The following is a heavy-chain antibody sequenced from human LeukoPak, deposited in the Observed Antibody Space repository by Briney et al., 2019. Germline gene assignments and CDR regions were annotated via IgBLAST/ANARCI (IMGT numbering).Heavy chain of an antibody. Sequence: GGSLRLSCAASGFTFNTYGMSWVRQAPGKGLVWVSRINSDGSSTSYADSVKGRFTISRDNAKNTLYLQMNSLRAEDTAVYYCAKDDYYDTSGYRDWGQGTLVTVSS. CDR3: AKDDYYDTSGYRD. J-gene: IGHJ4*02. CDR2: INSDGSST. V-gene: IGHV3-74*01. CDR1: GFTFNTYG. D-gene: IGHD3-22*01.